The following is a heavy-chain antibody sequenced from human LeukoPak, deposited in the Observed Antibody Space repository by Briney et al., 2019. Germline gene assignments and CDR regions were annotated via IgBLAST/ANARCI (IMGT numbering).Heavy chain of an antibody. Sequence: ETLSLTCTVSGGSVNSGSYYWGWVRQAPGKGLEWVSSISAGGNSMYAASVRGRFTISRDNAKNSLYLQMNSLRAEDRAVYYCATKVAGTSHFSHWGQGTLVTVSS. CDR2: ISAGGNS. V-gene: IGHV3-69-1*02. CDR1: GGSVNSGSYY. D-gene: IGHD6-19*01. CDR3: ATKVAGTSHFSH. J-gene: IGHJ4*02.